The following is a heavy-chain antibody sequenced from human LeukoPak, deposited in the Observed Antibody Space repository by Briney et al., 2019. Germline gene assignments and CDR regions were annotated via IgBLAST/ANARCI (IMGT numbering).Heavy chain of an antibody. CDR1: GFTFSSYS. CDR3: AELGITMIGGV. CDR2: ISTSNSYI. D-gene: IGHD3-10*02. Sequence: GGSLRLSCGASGFTFSSYSMNWVRQAPGKGLEWVSFISTSNSYIYYADSVKGRFTISRDNAKNSLYLQMNSLRAEDTAVYYCAELGITMIGGVWGKGTTVTISS. J-gene: IGHJ6*04. V-gene: IGHV3-21*01.